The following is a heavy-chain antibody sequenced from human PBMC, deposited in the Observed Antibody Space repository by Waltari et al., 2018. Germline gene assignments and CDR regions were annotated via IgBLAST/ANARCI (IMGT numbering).Heavy chain of an antibody. CDR3: ARGTATGTTDLAH. V-gene: IGHV4-38-2*01. Sequence: QVQLQESGPGLVKPSETLSITCAVSGHSVSSGYYWGWIRQPPGKGLEWIGSIRHDEGTYYKPSLRSRVTISVDTSKNQFSLNLRSVTAADTAVYYCARGTATGTTDLAHWGQGALVTVSS. CDR1: GHSVSSGYY. J-gene: IGHJ4*02. D-gene: IGHD1-1*01. CDR2: IRHDEGT.